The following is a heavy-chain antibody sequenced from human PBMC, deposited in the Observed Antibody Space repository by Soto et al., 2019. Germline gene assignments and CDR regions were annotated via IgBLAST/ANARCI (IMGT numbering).Heavy chain of an antibody. D-gene: IGHD6-13*01. CDR2: TYYRSKWYN. CDR1: GDSVSSNSAA. Sequence: PSQTLSLTCAISGDSVSSNSAAWNWIRQSPSRGLEWLGRTYYRSKWYNDYAVSVKSRITINPDTSKNQFSLQLNSVTPEDTSLYYCAREKGSWYDWNWFDPWGQGTLVTVSS. V-gene: IGHV6-1*01. CDR3: AREKGSWYDWNWFDP. J-gene: IGHJ5*02.